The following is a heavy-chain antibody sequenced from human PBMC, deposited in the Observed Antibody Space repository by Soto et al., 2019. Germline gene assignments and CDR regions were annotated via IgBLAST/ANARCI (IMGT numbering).Heavy chain of an antibody. D-gene: IGHD6-13*01. CDR2: VYRTGST. J-gene: IGHJ4*02. CDR1: GGSISTSNW. Sequence: QVQLKESGPGLVKPSGTLSLTCAVSGGSISTSNWWSWVRQPPGKGLEWIGEVYRTGSTNYTPSLESRLTISVDKSKSQVSLKLTSVTAADTAVYYCARARATIAAAAIFDCWGQGTLVTVSS. V-gene: IGHV4-4*02. CDR3: ARARATIAAAAIFDC.